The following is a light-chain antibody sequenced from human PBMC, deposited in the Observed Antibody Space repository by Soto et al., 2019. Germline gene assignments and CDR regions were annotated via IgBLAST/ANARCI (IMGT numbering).Light chain of an antibody. CDR1: QRIGSW. Sequence: DIQMTQSPSTLSAFVGDRVTITCRASQRIGSWLAWYQQKPGKAPKLMIYRASTSDTGVPSRFSGSGSGTAFTLTISSLQPDDVATYYCQQYSSYSWTFGQGTKVEI. J-gene: IGKJ1*01. CDR2: RAS. V-gene: IGKV1-5*03. CDR3: QQYSSYSWT.